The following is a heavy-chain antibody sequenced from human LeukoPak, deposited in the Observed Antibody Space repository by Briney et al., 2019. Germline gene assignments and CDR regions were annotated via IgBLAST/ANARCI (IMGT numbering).Heavy chain of an antibody. CDR1: GGTFSSYA. Sequence: ASVKVSYKASGGTFSSYAISWVRQAPGQGLEWMGGIIPIFGTANYAQKFQGRVTITADKSTSTAYMELSSLRSEDTAVYYCARARIDYYGSGSYYNDHFDYWGQGTLVTVSS. CDR2: IIPIFGTA. J-gene: IGHJ4*02. CDR3: ARARIDYYGSGSYYNDHFDY. D-gene: IGHD3-10*01. V-gene: IGHV1-69*06.